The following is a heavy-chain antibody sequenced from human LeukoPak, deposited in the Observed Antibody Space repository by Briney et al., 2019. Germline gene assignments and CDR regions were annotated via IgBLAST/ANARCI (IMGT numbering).Heavy chain of an antibody. D-gene: IGHD1-26*01. CDR2: IKEDGSEK. J-gene: IGHJ4*02. Sequence: GGSLRLSCGASGFTSSTYWMTWVRQAPGKGLEWVANIKEDGSEKSYVDSVKGRFTISKDNAKNSLYLQMNSLRAEDTAVYYCARIHSGSYYMGFDYWGQGALVTVSS. CDR3: ARIHSGSYYMGFDY. V-gene: IGHV3-7*01. CDR1: GFTSSTYW.